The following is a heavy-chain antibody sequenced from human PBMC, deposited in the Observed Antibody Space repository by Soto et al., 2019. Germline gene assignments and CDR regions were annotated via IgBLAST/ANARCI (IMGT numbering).Heavy chain of an antibody. Sequence: GGSLRLSCVASGFIFSYYAMHWARQAPGKGLEWVALISPAGTNQYYADSAKGRFTISRDNSKNTLYLQMNSLRPEDTGLYYCARENSRISPRLFQHWGHGTLVTVSS. CDR3: ARENSRISPRLFQH. CDR1: GFIFSYYA. V-gene: IGHV3-30-3*01. CDR2: ISPAGTNQ. D-gene: IGHD6-6*01. J-gene: IGHJ1*01.